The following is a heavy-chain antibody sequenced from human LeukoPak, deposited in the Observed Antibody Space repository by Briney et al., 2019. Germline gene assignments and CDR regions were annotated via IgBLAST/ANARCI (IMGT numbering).Heavy chain of an antibody. V-gene: IGHV3-21*01. CDR2: ISSSSSYI. D-gene: IGHD2-2*01. J-gene: IGHJ6*02. CDR1: GFTFSSYS. Sequence: GGSLRLSCAASGFTFSSYSMNWVRQAPGKGLEWVSSISSSSSYIYYADSVKGRFTISRGNAKNSLYLQMNSLRAEDTAVYYCASPGKYQLLWGPYGMDVWGQGTTVTVSS. CDR3: ASPGKYQLLWGPYGMDV.